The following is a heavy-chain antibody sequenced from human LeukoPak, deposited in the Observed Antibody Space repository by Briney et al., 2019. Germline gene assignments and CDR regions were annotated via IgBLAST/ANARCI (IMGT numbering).Heavy chain of an antibody. J-gene: IGHJ4*02. D-gene: IGHD6-19*01. Sequence: PSETLSLTCSVSGGSISNSGYYWGWLREPPGKGLDWIGSIYYSGSTYYNPSLKSRVTISVDTSKNQFSLKLSPVTAADTAVYYCASRSSGYSSGWLVFDYWGQGTLVTVSS. CDR2: IYYSGST. CDR1: GGSISNSGYY. CDR3: ASRSSGYSSGWLVFDY. V-gene: IGHV4-39*01.